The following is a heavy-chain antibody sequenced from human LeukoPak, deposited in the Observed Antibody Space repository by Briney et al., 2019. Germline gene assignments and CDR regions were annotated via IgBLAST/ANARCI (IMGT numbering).Heavy chain of an antibody. J-gene: IGHJ6*02. CDR1: GFTFDDYA. Sequence: PGASLRLSCAASGFTFDDYAMHWVRQAPGKGLEWVSGISWNSGSIGYADSVKGRFTISRDNAKNSLYLEMNSLRAEDTALYYCAKEPAGYYYYGMDVWGQGTTVTVS. V-gene: IGHV3-9*01. D-gene: IGHD6-19*01. CDR3: AKEPAGYYYYGMDV. CDR2: ISWNSGSI.